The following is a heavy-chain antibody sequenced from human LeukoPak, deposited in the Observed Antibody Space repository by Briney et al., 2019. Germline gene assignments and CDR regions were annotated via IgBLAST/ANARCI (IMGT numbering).Heavy chain of an antibody. CDR3: ARSYQHENWFDP. CDR2: ISAYNGNT. Sequence: ASVKVSCKASGYTFTSYDINWVRQAPGQGLEWMGWISAYNGNTNYAQKLQGRVTMTTDTSTSTAYMELRSLRSDDTAVYYCARSYQHENWFDPWGQGTLVTVSS. J-gene: IGHJ5*02. D-gene: IGHD2-2*01. CDR1: GYTFTSYD. V-gene: IGHV1-18*01.